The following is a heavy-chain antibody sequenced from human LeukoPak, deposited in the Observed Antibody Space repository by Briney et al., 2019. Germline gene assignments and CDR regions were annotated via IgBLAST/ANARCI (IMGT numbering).Heavy chain of an antibody. CDR2: IIPIFGTA. D-gene: IGHD1-26*01. J-gene: IGHJ4*02. CDR3: ARDRSGSYFHLFDY. CDR1: GGTFSSYA. Sequence: SVKVSCKASGGTFSSYAISWVRQAPGQGLEWMGGIIPIFGTANYALKFQGRVTITADESTSTAYMELSSLRSEDTAVYYCARDRSGSYFHLFDYWGQGTLVTVSS. V-gene: IGHV1-69*01.